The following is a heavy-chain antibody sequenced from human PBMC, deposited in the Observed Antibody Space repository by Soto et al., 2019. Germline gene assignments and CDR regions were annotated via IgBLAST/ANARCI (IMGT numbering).Heavy chain of an antibody. J-gene: IGHJ6*02. CDR1: GFTVSSNY. CDR2: NYSGGST. Sequence: EVQLVESGGGLIQPGGSLRLSCAAAGFTVSSNYMSWVRQAPGTGLEWVSVNYSGGSTYYAYSVKGRFTISRNNSKNTLYLQMNSLRAEDTAVYYCVTSPMGELYYYGMDVWGQGTTCTVSS. D-gene: IGHD1-26*01. V-gene: IGHV3-53*01. CDR3: VTSPMGELYYYGMDV.